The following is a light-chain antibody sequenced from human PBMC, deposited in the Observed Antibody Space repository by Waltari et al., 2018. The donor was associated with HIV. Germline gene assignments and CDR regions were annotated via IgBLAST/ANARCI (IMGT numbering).Light chain of an antibody. J-gene: IGLJ3*02. CDR3: AAWDVTLHGWV. CDR1: RSHIGITT. V-gene: IGLV1-44*01. CDR2: NDN. Sequence: QSVLTQSPSASGTPGPRVTLSCSARRSHIGITTINWFQQRPGTAPKLLLFNDNERPSGVPDRFSGSKSGTSASLAISGLQSEDEANYYCAAWDVTLHGWVFGGGTKVTVL.